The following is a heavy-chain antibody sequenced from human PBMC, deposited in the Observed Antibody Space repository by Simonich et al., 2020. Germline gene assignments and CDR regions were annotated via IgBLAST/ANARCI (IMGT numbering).Heavy chain of an antibody. Sequence: QVQLQESGPGLVKHSETLSLTCTVSGGSISSYYWSWIRQPPGKGLEWIGYIYYSGSTNDNPSLKSRATISVDTSKNQFSLKLSSVTAADTAVYYCARSLGYYYYYYGMDVWGQGTTVTVS. CDR1: GGSISSYY. J-gene: IGHJ6*02. D-gene: IGHD1-26*01. CDR3: ARSLGYYYYYYGMDV. CDR2: IYYSGST. V-gene: IGHV4-59*08.